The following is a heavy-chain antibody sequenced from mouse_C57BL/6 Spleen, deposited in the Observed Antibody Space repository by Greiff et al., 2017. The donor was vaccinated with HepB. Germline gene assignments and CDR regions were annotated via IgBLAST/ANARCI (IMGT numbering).Heavy chain of an antibody. CDR2: IDPENGDT. CDR1: GFNIKDDY. D-gene: IGHD2-3*01. V-gene: IGHV14-4*01. CDR3: TTVYDGYRYWDFDV. J-gene: IGHJ1*03. Sequence: EVQLQQSGAELVRPGASVKLSCTASGFNIKDDYMHWVKQRPEQGLEWIGWIDPENGDTEYASKFQGKATITADTSSNTAYLQLSSLTSEDTAVYYCTTVYDGYRYWDFDVWGTGTTVTVSS.